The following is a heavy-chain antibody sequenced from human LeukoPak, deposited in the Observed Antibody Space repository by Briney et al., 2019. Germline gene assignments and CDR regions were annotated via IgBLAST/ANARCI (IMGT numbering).Heavy chain of an antibody. CDR1: GFAFSNCA. J-gene: IGHJ4*02. D-gene: IGHD1-26*01. CDR2: ISGSGPTT. V-gene: IGHV3-23*01. CDR3: AKSGYSGSYNLWNYFDY. Sequence: GGSLRLSCAASGFAFSNCAMSWVRQAPGKGLEWVSVISGSGPTTFYADSVKGRFTISRDNSKNTLYLQMNSLRAEDTSMYYCAKSGYSGSYNLWNYFDYWGQGTLVTFSS.